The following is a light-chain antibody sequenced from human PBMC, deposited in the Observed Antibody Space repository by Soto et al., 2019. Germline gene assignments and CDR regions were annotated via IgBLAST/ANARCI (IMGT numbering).Light chain of an antibody. CDR3: SSYAGSNRRV. Sequence: QSVLTQAPSASGSPGQSVTISCTGTSSDVGGYNYVSWYQQHPGKAPKLMIYEVSKRPSGVPDRFSGSKSGNTASLTVSGLQAEDEADYYCSSYAGSNRRVFGTGTKVTVL. CDR2: EVS. CDR1: SSDVGGYNY. V-gene: IGLV2-8*01. J-gene: IGLJ1*01.